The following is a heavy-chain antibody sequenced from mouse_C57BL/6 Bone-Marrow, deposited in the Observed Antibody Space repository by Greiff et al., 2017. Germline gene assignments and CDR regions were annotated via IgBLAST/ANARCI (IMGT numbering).Heavy chain of an antibody. CDR1: GYTFTSYW. CDR2: IDPSDSYT. D-gene: IGHD2-2*01. V-gene: IGHV1-50*01. Sequence: QVQLQQPGAELVKPGASVKLSCKASGYTFTSYWMQWVKQRPGQGLEWIGEIDPSDSYTNSNQKFKGQATLTVDPSSSTAYMQLSSLTSEDSAVYYCAREGGYDPYAMDYWGQGTSVTVSS. J-gene: IGHJ4*01. CDR3: AREGGYDPYAMDY.